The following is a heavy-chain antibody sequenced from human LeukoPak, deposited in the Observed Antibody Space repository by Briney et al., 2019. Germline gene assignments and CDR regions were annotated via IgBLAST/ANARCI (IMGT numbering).Heavy chain of an antibody. CDR1: GFTFKNYW. CDR3: ARDMYYGSGSPTADY. CDR2: INQDGSEK. J-gene: IGHJ4*02. D-gene: IGHD3-10*01. Sequence: GGSLRLSCAASGFTFKNYWMTWVRQAPGKELEWVANINQDGSEKYYVDSVKGRFTISRDNAKNSLYMQMNSLRAEDTAVYYCARDMYYGSGSPTADYWGQGTLVTVSS. V-gene: IGHV3-7*04.